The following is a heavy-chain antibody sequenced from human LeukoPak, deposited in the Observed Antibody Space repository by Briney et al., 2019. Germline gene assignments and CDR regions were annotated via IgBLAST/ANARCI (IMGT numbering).Heavy chain of an antibody. J-gene: IGHJ5*02. Sequence: ASVKVSCKVSGYTFTGYYMHWVRQAPGQGLEWMGWINPNSGGTNYAQKFQGRVTMTRDTSISTAYMELSRLRSDDTAVYYCARVVVAATASWFDPWGQGTLVTVSS. D-gene: IGHD2-15*01. CDR3: ARVVVAATASWFDP. CDR1: GYTFTGYY. V-gene: IGHV1-2*02. CDR2: INPNSGGT.